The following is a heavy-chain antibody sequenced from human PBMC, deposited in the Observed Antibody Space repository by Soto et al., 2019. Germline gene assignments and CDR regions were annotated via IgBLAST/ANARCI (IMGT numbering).Heavy chain of an antibody. CDR1: GFTFGDYA. CDR2: IRSKAYGGTT. J-gene: IGHJ4*02. V-gene: IGHV3-49*03. CDR3: TRDAKFVLAAAGTRVLFAY. D-gene: IGHD6-13*01. Sequence: GGSLRLSCTASGFTFGDYAMSWFRQAPGKGLEWVGFIRSKAYGGTTEYAASVKGRFTISRDDSKSIAYLQMNSLKSEDTAVYYCTRDAKFVLAAAGTRVLFAYWGQGTLVTVSS.